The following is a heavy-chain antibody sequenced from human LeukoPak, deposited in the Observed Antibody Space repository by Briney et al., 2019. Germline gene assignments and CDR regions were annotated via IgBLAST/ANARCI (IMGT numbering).Heavy chain of an antibody. D-gene: IGHD6-19*01. CDR3: AAAVAGTLFRSQTDAFDI. CDR1: GFTFDDYA. CDR2: ISWNSGSI. Sequence: GGSLRLSCAASGFTFDDYAMHWVRQAPGKGLEWVSGISWNSGSIGYADSVKGRFTISRDNAKNSLYLQMNSLRAEDTAVYYCAAAVAGTLFRSQTDAFDIWGQGTMVTVSS. J-gene: IGHJ3*02. V-gene: IGHV3-9*01.